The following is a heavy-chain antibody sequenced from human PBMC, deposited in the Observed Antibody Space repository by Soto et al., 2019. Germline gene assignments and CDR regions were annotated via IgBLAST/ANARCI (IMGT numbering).Heavy chain of an antibody. CDR1: GGSISYYY. D-gene: IGHD3-9*01. Sequence: SETLSFTCTVSGGSISYYYWSWIRQTPGKGLEWIGYIYYKGNTNYNPSLKSRVTISVDRSRNQFSLNLSSVTAADTAVYYCARHPDWASDSFDIWGQGTMVTVSS. CDR2: IYYKGNT. CDR3: ARHPDWASDSFDI. J-gene: IGHJ3*02. V-gene: IGHV4-59*08.